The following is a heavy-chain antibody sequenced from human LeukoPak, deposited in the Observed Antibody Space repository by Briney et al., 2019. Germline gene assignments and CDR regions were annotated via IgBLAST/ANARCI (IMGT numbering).Heavy chain of an antibody. CDR3: VKDFCRGGNCPFPFFDS. Sequence: PGGSLRLSCVASGFTISGHAMSWVRQAPAKGLEWVSITVAGYSETHYADSVRGRFTISRDDSGNTLSLEMNSLRADDTGTYYCVKDFCRGGNCPFPFFDSWGQGTVVTVSS. CDR2: TVAGYSET. J-gene: IGHJ4*02. V-gene: IGHV3-23*01. D-gene: IGHD4-23*01. CDR1: GFTISGHA.